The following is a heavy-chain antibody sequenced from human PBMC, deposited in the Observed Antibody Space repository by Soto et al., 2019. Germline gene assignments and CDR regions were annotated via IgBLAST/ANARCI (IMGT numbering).Heavy chain of an antibody. D-gene: IGHD5-18*01. Sequence: EVQLVEYGGGLVKPGGSLRLSCAASGFTFSSYCMNWVRQAPGEGLEWVSSISSSSSYIYYADSVKGRFTISRDNAKNSLYLRRNSLRAEDTAVYYCARDQPGYSYGYGLGYWGQGTLVTVSS. J-gene: IGHJ4*02. V-gene: IGHV3-21*01. CDR2: ISSSSSYI. CDR1: GFTFSSYC. CDR3: ARDQPGYSYGYGLGY.